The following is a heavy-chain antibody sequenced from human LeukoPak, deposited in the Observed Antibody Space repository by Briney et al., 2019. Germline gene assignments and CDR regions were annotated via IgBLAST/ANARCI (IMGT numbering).Heavy chain of an antibody. Sequence: ASVKVSCKASGYTFTGYYMHWVRQAPGQGLAWMGWINPNSGGKNYAQKFQGRVTMTRDTSISTAYMELSRLRSDDTAVYYCAREGVGVQQLWLGPDYWGQGTLVTVSS. CDR1: GYTFTGYY. D-gene: IGHD5-18*01. CDR2: INPNSGGK. J-gene: IGHJ4*02. CDR3: AREGVGVQQLWLGPDY. V-gene: IGHV1-2*02.